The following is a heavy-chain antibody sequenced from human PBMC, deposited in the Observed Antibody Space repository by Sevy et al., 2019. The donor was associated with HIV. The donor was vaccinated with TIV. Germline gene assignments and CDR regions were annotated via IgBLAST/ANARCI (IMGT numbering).Heavy chain of an antibody. CDR2: FDPEDGET. CDR1: GYTLTELS. CDR3: ATRRGWGFGSRGAFDI. Sequence: ASLKVSCKVSGYTLTELSMHWVRQAPGKGLEWMGGFDPEDGETIYVQKFQGRVTMTEDTSTDTAYMELSSLRSEDTAVYYCATRRGWGFGSRGAFDIRGQGTMVTVSS. V-gene: IGHV1-24*01. D-gene: IGHD7-27*01. J-gene: IGHJ3*02.